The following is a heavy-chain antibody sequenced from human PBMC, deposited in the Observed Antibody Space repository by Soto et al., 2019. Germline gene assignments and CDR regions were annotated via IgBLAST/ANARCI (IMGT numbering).Heavy chain of an antibody. CDR3: ARDLGSGYDPGDY. CDR2: IIPTIGTT. V-gene: IGHV1-69*12. CDR1: GDTFTIFA. D-gene: IGHD5-12*01. Sequence: QVQLVQSGAEVKKPGSSVKVSCKASGDTFTIFAISWVRQAPGQGLEWMGGIIPTIGTTNYAQRFQGRSTITGDESTGTAYMALSSLKSADTAVYYCARDLGSGYDPGDYWGQGTLVTVSS. J-gene: IGHJ4*02.